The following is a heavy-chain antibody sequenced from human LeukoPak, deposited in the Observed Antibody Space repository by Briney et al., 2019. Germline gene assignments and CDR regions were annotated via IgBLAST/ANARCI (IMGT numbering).Heavy chain of an antibody. CDR2: IYPGDSDT. Sequence: GESLKIFCKGSGYSFTNYWIAWVPQVPGKGLEWMGTIYPGDSDTKYSPSFRGQVTISADKSTTTAYLQWNSLKASDTAMYYCARSRVSMHFGDYWGQGSLVTVSS. J-gene: IGHJ4*02. D-gene: IGHD2-21*01. CDR1: GYSFTNYW. V-gene: IGHV5-51*01. CDR3: ARSRVSMHFGDY.